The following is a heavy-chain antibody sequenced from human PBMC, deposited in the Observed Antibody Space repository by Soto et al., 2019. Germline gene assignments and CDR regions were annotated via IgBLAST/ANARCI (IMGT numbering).Heavy chain of an antibody. V-gene: IGHV4-61*01. CDR2: IYYSGST. Sequence: SEPLSLTCTVSGSSVSSGSYYWSWIRQPPGKGLEWIGYIYYSGSTNYNPSLKSRVTISVDTSKNQFSLKLSSVTAADTAVYYCARDVDYWGQGALVTVSS. CDR1: GSSVSSGSYY. CDR3: ARDVDY. J-gene: IGHJ4*02.